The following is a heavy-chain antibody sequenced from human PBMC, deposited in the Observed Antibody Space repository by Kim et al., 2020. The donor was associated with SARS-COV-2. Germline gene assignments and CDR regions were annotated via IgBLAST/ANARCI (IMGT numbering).Heavy chain of an antibody. CDR3: ARALIRGTGIAAAGAFGY. CDR2: INPNSGGT. D-gene: IGHD6-13*01. Sequence: ASVKVSCKASGYTFTGYYMHWVRQAPGQGLEWMGRINPNSGGTNYAQKFQGRVTMTRDTSISTAYMELSRLRSDDTAVYYCARALIRGTGIAAAGAFGYWGQGTLVTVSS. CDR1: GYTFTGYY. V-gene: IGHV1-2*06. J-gene: IGHJ4*02.